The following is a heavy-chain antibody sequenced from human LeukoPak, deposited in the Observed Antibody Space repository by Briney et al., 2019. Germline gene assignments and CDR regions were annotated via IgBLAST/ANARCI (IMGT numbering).Heavy chain of an antibody. CDR3: ARNIEN. CDR2: INPNSGIT. D-gene: IGHD3-16*02. Sequence: ASVKVSCKASGYIFTGYYMHWVRQAPGQGLEWMGWINPNSGITNYAQKFQGRVTITRDTSISTAYMELSSLRSDDTAVYYCARNIENWGQGTLVTVSS. J-gene: IGHJ4*02. CDR1: GYIFTGYY. V-gene: IGHV1-2*02.